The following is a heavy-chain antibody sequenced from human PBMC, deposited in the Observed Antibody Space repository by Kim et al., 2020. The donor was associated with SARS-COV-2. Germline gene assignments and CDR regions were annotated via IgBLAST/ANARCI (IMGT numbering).Heavy chain of an antibody. CDR2: SRHRPRNYTT. J-gene: IGHJ5*02. CDR3: VRGHKSFDL. CDR1: GFTLSDYF. V-gene: IGHV3-72*01. Sequence: GGSLRLSCAASGFTLSDYFMDWVRQVPGKGLEWIGRSRHRPRNYTTEYAASVQGRFTVSRDDSKTSLHLLMTSLRTEDTAVYYCVRGHKSFDLWGHGTLVTVSS.